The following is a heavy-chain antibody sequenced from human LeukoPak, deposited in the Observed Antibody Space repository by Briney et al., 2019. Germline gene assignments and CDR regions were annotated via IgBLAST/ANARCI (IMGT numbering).Heavy chain of an antibody. CDR3: ARESDYYDSSGYYFGDY. D-gene: IGHD3-22*01. Sequence: PSQTLSLTCTVSGGSISSGSYYWRWIRQPAGKGLEWIVRIYTSGSTNYNPSLKSRVTISVDTSKNQFSLNLSSVTAADTAVYYCARESDYYDSSGYYFGDYWGQGTLVTVSS. CDR1: GGSISSGSYY. J-gene: IGHJ4*02. V-gene: IGHV4-61*02. CDR2: IYTSGST.